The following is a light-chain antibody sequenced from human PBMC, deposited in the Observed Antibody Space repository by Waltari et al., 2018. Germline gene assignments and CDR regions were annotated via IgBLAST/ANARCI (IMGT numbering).Light chain of an antibody. J-gene: IGKJ4*01. Sequence: IQLTQSPSSLSASVGDRVTITCRASQGISSYLAWYQQKPVKAPKLLIYAASTLQSGVPSRFSGSGSGTDFTLTISSLQPEDFATYYCQQLNSYPLTFGGGTKVEIK. V-gene: IGKV1-9*01. CDR3: QQLNSYPLT. CDR1: QGISSY. CDR2: AAS.